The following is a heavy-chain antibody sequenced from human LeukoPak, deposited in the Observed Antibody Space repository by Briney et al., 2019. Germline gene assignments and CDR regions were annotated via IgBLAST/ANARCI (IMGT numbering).Heavy chain of an antibody. CDR3: APTVRVMQGADYFDC. Sequence: GWALTLSCPASGFTFSKYAMSWLRQAAGKGVAGVAPISGRGGSTYFADSVKGRFTISRDNSKKTLFLQVNSLRAEDTAVYYCAPTVRVMQGADYFDCWGQGTLVTVSS. CDR2: ISGRGGST. J-gene: IGHJ4*02. D-gene: IGHD3-16*01. CDR1: GFTFSKYA. V-gene: IGHV3-23*01.